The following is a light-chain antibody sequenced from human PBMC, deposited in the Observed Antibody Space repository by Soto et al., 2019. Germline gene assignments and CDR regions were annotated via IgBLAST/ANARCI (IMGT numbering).Light chain of an antibody. CDR2: DVT. Sequence: QSALTQPPSVSGSPGQSVAISCTGTSSDVGNSNGVSWYQQAPGTAPKLMIYDVTNRPSGVPDRFSGSKSGNTASLTISGLQADDEADYYCSSYTSSSNYVFGTGTKLTVL. J-gene: IGLJ1*01. CDR1: SSDVGNSNG. V-gene: IGLV2-18*02. CDR3: SSYTSSSNYV.